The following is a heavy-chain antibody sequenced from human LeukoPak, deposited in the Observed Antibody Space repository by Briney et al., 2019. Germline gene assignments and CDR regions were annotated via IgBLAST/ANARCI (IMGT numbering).Heavy chain of an antibody. Sequence: SVKVSCKASGGTFNSYAISWVRQAPGQGLEWMGRIIPIFGTANYAQKFQGRVTITTDESTSTAYMELSSLRSEDTAVYYCAREMYYYGSGIPLALDYWGQGTLVTVSS. D-gene: IGHD3-10*01. J-gene: IGHJ4*02. CDR2: IIPIFGTA. V-gene: IGHV1-69*05. CDR3: AREMYYYGSGIPLALDY. CDR1: GGTFNSYA.